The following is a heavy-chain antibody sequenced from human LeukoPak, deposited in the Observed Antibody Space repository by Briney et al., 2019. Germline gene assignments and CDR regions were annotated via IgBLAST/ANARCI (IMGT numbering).Heavy chain of an antibody. CDR3: AKIGDASVVDY. J-gene: IGHJ4*02. Sequence: GGSLRLSCAAPGFTLRNYAMNWVRQAPGKGLEWVSAISGSSGNTYYADSVKGRFTISRDTSKNTLYLQMNSLRAEDTAVYYCAKIGDASVVDYWGQGTLVTVSS. D-gene: IGHD3-16*01. V-gene: IGHV3-23*01. CDR1: GFTLRNYA. CDR2: ISGSSGNT.